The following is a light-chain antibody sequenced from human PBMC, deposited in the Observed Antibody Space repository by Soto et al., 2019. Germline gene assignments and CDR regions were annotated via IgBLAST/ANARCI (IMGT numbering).Light chain of an antibody. CDR2: STN. V-gene: IGLV8-61*01. J-gene: IGLJ2*01. Sequence: QTVATQEPWLTVSPGGTVTLTCGFTSGSVSATYYPSWYQQTPGHAPRTLIYSTNTRSSGVPDRFSGSILGNKAALTITGAQADDESDYCCVLYLGSGISVFGGGTEATV. CDR1: SGSVSATYY. CDR3: VLYLGSGISV.